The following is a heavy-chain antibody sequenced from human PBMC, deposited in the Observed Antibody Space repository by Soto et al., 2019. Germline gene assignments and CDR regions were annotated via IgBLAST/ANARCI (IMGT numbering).Heavy chain of an antibody. CDR2: IYQAGST. D-gene: IGHD3-16*01. Sequence: QVQLQESGPGLVKPSGTLSLTCAVSNGSIPRGNWWSWVRQPPGEGLEWIGDIYQAGSTNYNPSLRSRVIISVDKSKNNFSLSLSSVTAADTAVYFCARVWGALAPIAGGFGTWGRGILVTVSS. V-gene: IGHV4-4*02. J-gene: IGHJ5*02. CDR1: NGSIPRGNW. CDR3: ARVWGALAPIAGGFGT.